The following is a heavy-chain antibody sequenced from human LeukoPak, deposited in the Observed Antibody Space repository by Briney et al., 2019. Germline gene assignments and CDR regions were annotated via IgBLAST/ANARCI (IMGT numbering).Heavy chain of an antibody. Sequence: SQTLSLTCAISGDSVSNNSAAWSWIRQSPSRGLEWLGRTYFRSRWYNDYAVSVKSRITINPDTSKNQFSLRLNPVTPEDTAVYYCAREGGRGAIAYWGQGTLVTVSS. V-gene: IGHV6-1*01. CDR3: AREGGRGAIAY. CDR2: TYFRSRWYN. CDR1: GDSVSNNSAA. D-gene: IGHD3-10*01. J-gene: IGHJ4*02.